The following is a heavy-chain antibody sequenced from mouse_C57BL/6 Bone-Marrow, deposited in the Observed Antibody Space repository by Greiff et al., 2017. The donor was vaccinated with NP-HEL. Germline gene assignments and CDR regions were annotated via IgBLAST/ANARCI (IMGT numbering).Heavy chain of an antibody. Sequence: EVKLMESGGDLVKPGGSLKLSCAASGFTFSSYGMSWVRQTPDKRLEWVATISSGGSYTYYPDSVKGRFTISRDNAKNTLYLQMSSLKSEDTAMYYCASGGGYGNYAAYWGQGTLVTVSA. D-gene: IGHD2-1*01. CDR3: ASGGGYGNYAAY. CDR2: ISSGGSYT. V-gene: IGHV5-6*01. J-gene: IGHJ3*01. CDR1: GFTFSSYG.